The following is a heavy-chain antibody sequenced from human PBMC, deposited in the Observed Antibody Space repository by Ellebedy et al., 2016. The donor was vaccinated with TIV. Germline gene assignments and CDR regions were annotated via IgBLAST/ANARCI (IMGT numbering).Heavy chain of an antibody. CDR2: INNGGRTT. V-gene: IGHV3-23*01. CDR3: AKDQVAGDGRWVFDV. J-gene: IGHJ3*01. D-gene: IGHD5-24*01. Sequence: GESLKISCAASGFTFSSYSMNWVRQAPGKGLEWVSGINNGGRTTSYADSVKGRFTISRDNSRSTLYLQMNSLRAEDTAKYFCAKDQVAGDGRWVFDVWGQGTIVTVSP. CDR1: GFTFSSYS.